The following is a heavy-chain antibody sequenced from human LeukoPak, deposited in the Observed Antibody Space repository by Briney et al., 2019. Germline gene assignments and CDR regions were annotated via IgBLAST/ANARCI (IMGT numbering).Heavy chain of an antibody. J-gene: IGHJ5*02. CDR3: ARDASTKGVLNWFDP. CDR1: VGTFRSYA. Sequence: SVKVSCKASVGTFRSYAISWVRQAPGQGLEWMGRIIPILGIANYAQKFQRRVTITADKSTSTAYMELSSLRSEETAVYYCARDASTKGVLNWFDPWGQGTLVTVSS. D-gene: IGHD2-8*01. V-gene: IGHV1-69*04. CDR2: IIPILGIA.